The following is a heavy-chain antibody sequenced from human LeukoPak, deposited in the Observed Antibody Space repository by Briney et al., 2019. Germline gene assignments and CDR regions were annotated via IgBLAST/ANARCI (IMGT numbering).Heavy chain of an antibody. CDR1: GGSFSGYY. Sequence: SETLSLTCAVYGGSFSGYYWSWIRQPPGKGLEWIGELNHSGSTNYNPSLKSRVTISVDTSKNQFSLKLSSVTAADTAVYYCARGRYNWNYVAYFDYWGQGALVTVSS. CDR3: ARGRYNWNYVAYFDY. V-gene: IGHV4-34*01. CDR2: LNHSGST. D-gene: IGHD1-7*01. J-gene: IGHJ4*02.